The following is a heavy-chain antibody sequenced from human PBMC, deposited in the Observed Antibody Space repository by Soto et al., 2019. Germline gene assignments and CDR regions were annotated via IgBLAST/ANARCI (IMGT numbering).Heavy chain of an antibody. CDR2: IKTDGSEK. CDR3: ANNMGRGRNDY. Sequence: EVQLVESGGGLVQPGGSLRLSCAASAFTFRYNWVSWVRHVPGKGLECVANIKTDGSEKYYVDPVKGRFTISRDNAKNSLYLQMNSLRAEDTAVYYCANNMGRGRNDYWGQGTLVTVSS. CDR1: AFTFRYNW. D-gene: IGHD3-10*01. V-gene: IGHV3-7*05. J-gene: IGHJ4*02.